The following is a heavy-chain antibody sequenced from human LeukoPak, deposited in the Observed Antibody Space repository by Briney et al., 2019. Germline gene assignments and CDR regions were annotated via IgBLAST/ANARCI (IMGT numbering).Heavy chain of an antibody. D-gene: IGHD3-3*01. J-gene: IGHJ6*03. Sequence: GASVKVSCKASGYTFTSYGISWVRQAPGQGLEWMGWINTNTGNPTYAQGFTGRFVFSLDTSVSTAYLQISSLKAEDTAVYYCARGVPITIFGVVMAMDVWGKGTTVTVSS. V-gene: IGHV7-4-1*02. CDR2: INTNTGNP. CDR1: GYTFTSYG. CDR3: ARGVPITIFGVVMAMDV.